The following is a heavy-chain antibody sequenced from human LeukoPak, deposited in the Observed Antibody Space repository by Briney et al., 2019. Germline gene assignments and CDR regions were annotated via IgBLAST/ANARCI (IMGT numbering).Heavy chain of an antibody. CDR3: AKGRGGTVTRSWFDP. D-gene: IGHD4-17*01. CDR1: GFTFSTYS. CDR2: IRYDGSNK. Sequence: PGGSLRLSCAASGFTFSTYSMNWVRQAPGKGLEWVAFIRYDGSNKYYADSVKGRFTISRDNSKNTLYLQMNSLRAEDTAVYYCAKGRGGTVTRSWFDPWGQGTLVTVSS. J-gene: IGHJ5*02. V-gene: IGHV3-30*02.